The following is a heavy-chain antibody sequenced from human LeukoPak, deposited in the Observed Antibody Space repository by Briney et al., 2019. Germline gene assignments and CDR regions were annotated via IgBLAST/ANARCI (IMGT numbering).Heavy chain of an antibody. CDR1: GGSFSGYY. J-gene: IGHJ3*02. CDR3: ARPDSVPYVWGSYRPRGAFDI. V-gene: IGHV4-34*01. CDR2: INHSGST. Sequence: SETLSLTCAVYGGSFSGYYRSRIRQPPGKGLEWIGEINHSGSTNYNPSLKSRVTISVDTSKNQFSLKLSSVTAADTAVYYCARPDSVPYVWGSYRPRGAFDIWGQGTMVTVSS. D-gene: IGHD3-16*02.